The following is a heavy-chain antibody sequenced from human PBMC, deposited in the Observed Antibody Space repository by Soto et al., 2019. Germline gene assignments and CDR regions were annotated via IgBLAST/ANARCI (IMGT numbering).Heavy chain of an antibody. CDR2: ISAAGDP. J-gene: IGHJ6*02. CDR1: GFTFRNYD. Sequence: ESGGGLVQPGGSLRLSCEASGFTFRNYDMLWVRQGTGKGLEWVSGISAAGDPDYADSVEGRFTISRENAQNSFFLQMNSLRVGDTAVYYCARTDRDFYGLDVWGQGTTVIVSS. CDR3: ARTDRDFYGLDV. V-gene: IGHV3-13*05.